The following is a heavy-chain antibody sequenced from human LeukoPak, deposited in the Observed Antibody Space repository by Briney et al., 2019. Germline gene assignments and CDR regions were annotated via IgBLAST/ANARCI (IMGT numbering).Heavy chain of an antibody. V-gene: IGHV4-39*01. J-gene: IGHJ3*02. CDR3: ARATEGGDYYDSSGLAFDI. CDR1: GGSISSSSYY. Sequence: SETLSLTCTVSGGSISSSSYYWGWIRQPPGKGLEWIGSIYYSGSTYYNPSLKSRVTISVDTSKNQFSLKLSSVTAADTAMNYCARATEGGDYYDSSGLAFDIWGQGTMVTVSS. D-gene: IGHD3-22*01. CDR2: IYYSGST.